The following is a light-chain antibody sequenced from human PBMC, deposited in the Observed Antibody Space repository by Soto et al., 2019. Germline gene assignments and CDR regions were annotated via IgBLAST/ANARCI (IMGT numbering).Light chain of an antibody. CDR1: QSASSY. J-gene: IGKJ2*01. CDR3: QQRNNWPPGYS. V-gene: IGKV3-11*01. CDR2: DAS. Sequence: EIVLTQSPATLSLSPGERATLSCRASQSASSYLAWYQQKTGQAPRLLIYDASSRAIGVPARFSGSGSGTDFTRTISSLELEDFAVYYGQQRNNWPPGYSFGQGTKLEIK.